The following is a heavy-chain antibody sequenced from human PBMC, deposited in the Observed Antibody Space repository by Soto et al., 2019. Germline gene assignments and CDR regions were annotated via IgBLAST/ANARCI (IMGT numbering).Heavy chain of an antibody. J-gene: IGHJ4*02. CDR2: ISWNSGSI. D-gene: IGHD3-10*01. CDR3: AKDFGSESWLFIDY. V-gene: IGHV3-9*01. CDR1: GFTFDDDA. Sequence: EVQLVESGGGLVQPGRSLRLSCAASGFTFDDDAMHWVRQAPGKGLEWVSGISWNSGSIGYADSVKGRFTISRDNAKNTLYLQMNSMRAEDTALYYCAKDFGSESWLFIDYWGQGTLVTVSS.